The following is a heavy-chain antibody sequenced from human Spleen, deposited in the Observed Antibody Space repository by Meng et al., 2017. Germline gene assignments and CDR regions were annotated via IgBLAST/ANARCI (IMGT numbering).Heavy chain of an antibody. Sequence: GESLKISCAASGFTFSSRAMSWVRQAPGKGLEWVSAISGPGDNTYYADSVKGRFTISRDNSKNTLSLQMNSLRADDPAVYYCVKEFTSPFDYWGQGALVTVSS. CDR2: ISGPGDNT. CDR1: GFTFSSRA. V-gene: IGHV3-23*01. CDR3: VKEFTSPFDY. J-gene: IGHJ4*02. D-gene: IGHD2-2*01.